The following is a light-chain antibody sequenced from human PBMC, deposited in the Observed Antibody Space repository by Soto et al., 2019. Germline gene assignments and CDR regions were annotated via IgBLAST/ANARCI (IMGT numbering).Light chain of an antibody. V-gene: IGKV1-6*01. Sequence: AIQMTQSPSSLSASIGDRVTITCRASQGIRDDLGWYRQRPGKAPELLIFAASSLQGGVPSRFSGSGSGTDFTLTISSLQPEVFATYFCQQDYPSPWTFGKGTKVEVE. CDR3: QQDYPSPWT. J-gene: IGKJ1*01. CDR1: QGIRDD. CDR2: AAS.